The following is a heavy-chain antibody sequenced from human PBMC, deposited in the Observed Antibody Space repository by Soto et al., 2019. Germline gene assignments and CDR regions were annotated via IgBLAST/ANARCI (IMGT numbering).Heavy chain of an antibody. CDR1: GDTFSSYA. Sequence: QVQLVQSGAEVKKPGSSVKVSCKASGDTFSSYAISWVRQAPGQGLEWMGGIIPIFGTANYAQKFQGRVTITADESTSTAYMELSSLRSEDTAVYYCARHPGVRHYYDSSGYYSFYYWGQGTLVTVSS. CDR3: ARHPGVRHYYDSSGYYSFYY. V-gene: IGHV1-69*01. CDR2: IIPIFGTA. J-gene: IGHJ4*02. D-gene: IGHD3-22*01.